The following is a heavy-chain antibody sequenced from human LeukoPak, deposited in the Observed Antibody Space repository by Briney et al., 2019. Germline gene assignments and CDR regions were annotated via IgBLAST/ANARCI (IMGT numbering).Heavy chain of an antibody. V-gene: IGHV4-59*11. Sequence: PSETLSLNCSVSGVSMSSHYWSWIRQPPGKGLEWIGYIYYSGSTNYNPSLKSRATMSVDTSRNQFSLKLSSVTAADTALYYCATHPGGSTWYGVFDFWSRGTLVTVSS. J-gene: IGHJ4*02. CDR3: ATHPGGSTWYGVFDF. D-gene: IGHD6-13*01. CDR1: GVSMSSHY. CDR2: IYYSGST.